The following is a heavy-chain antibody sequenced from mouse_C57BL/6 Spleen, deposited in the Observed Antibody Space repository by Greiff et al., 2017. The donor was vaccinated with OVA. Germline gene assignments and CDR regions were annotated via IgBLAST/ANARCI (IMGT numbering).Heavy chain of an antibody. CDR3: TFTTVVANYFDY. V-gene: IGHV1-15*01. Sequence: QVHVKQSGAELVRPGASVTLSCKASGYTFTDYEMHWVKQTPVHGLEWIGAIDPETGGTAYNQKFKGKAILTADKSSSTAYMELRSLTSEDSAVYYCTFTTVVANYFDYWGQGTTLTVSS. CDR1: GYTFTDYE. J-gene: IGHJ2*01. D-gene: IGHD1-1*01. CDR2: IDPETGGT.